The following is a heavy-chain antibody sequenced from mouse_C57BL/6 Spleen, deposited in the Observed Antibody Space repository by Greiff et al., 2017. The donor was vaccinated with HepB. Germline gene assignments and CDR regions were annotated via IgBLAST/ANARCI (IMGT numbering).Heavy chain of an antibody. CDR2: IDPSDSYT. CDR1: GYTFTSYW. J-gene: IGHJ2*01. CDR3: ARGGSSGPDY. D-gene: IGHD3-2*02. Sequence: VQLQQSGAELVMPGASVKLSCKASGYTFTSYWMHWVKQRPGQGLEWIGEIDPSDSYTNYNQKFKGKSTLTVDKSSSTAYMQLSSLTSEDSAVYYCARGGSSGPDYWGQGTTLTVSS. V-gene: IGHV1-69*01.